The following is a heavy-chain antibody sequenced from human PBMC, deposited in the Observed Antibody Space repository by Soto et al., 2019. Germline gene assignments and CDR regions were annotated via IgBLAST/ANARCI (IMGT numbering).Heavy chain of an antibody. CDR3: ASDRDYYYDSSGAFDY. CDR1: GYTFASYA. J-gene: IGHJ4*02. D-gene: IGHD3-22*01. CDR2: INAGNGNT. V-gene: IGHV1-3*01. Sequence: ASVKVSCKASGYTFASYAMQWVRQAPGQRLEWMGWINAGNGNTKYSQKFQGRVTITRDTSASTAYMELSSLRSEDTAVYYCASDRDYYYDSSGAFDYWGQGTLVTVSS.